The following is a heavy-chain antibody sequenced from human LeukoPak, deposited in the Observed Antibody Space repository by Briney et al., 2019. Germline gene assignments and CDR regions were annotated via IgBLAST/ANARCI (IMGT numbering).Heavy chain of an antibody. Sequence: GGSLRLSCAASGFTFSSYSMIWVRQAPGKGLEWVSSISSSSSYIYYADSVKGRFTISRDNSKNTLYLQMNSLRAEDTAVYYCAKDRELQRSYFFYYMDVWGKGTTVTVSS. CDR1: GFTFSSYS. D-gene: IGHD1-26*01. CDR2: ISSSSSYI. J-gene: IGHJ6*03. CDR3: AKDRELQRSYFFYYMDV. V-gene: IGHV3-21*01.